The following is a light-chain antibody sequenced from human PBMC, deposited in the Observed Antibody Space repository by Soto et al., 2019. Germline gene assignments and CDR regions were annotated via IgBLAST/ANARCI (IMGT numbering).Light chain of an antibody. V-gene: IGKV1-5*01. J-gene: IGKJ1*01. Sequence: DIHMTQSPSTLSASVGDRVTITCRASQSISSWLAWYQQKPGKAPKFLIYDASSLESGVPSRFSGSGSGTEFTLTISNLQPDDFATYFCQQYNNYPRTFGQGTKVDIK. CDR3: QQYNNYPRT. CDR1: QSISSW. CDR2: DAS.